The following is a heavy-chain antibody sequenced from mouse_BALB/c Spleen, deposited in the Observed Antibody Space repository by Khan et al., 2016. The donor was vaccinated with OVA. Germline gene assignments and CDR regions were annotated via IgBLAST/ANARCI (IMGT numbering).Heavy chain of an antibody. J-gene: IGHJ2*01. Sequence: EVELVESGPGLVKPSQSLSLTCTVTGYSITSDYAWNWIRQLPGNKLEWMGFISYSGNTNYNPSLKSRISITRDTSKNQFFLQLNSVTTEETATYYCARVYGGDFDYWGQGTTLTVSS. CDR2: ISYSGNT. V-gene: IGHV3-2*02. D-gene: IGHD1-1*02. CDR3: ARVYGGDFDY. CDR1: GYSITSDYA.